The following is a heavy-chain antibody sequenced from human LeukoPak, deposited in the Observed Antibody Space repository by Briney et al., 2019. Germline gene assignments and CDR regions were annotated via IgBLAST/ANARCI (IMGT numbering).Heavy chain of an antibody. J-gene: IGHJ4*02. CDR1: GGSISSGGYS. D-gene: IGHD4-17*01. V-gene: IGHV4-30-2*01. CDR2: INHSGST. Sequence: NPSETLSLTCAVSGGSISSGGYSWSWIRQPPGKGLEWIGYINHSGSTNYNPSLKSRVTISVDTSKNQFSLKLSSVTAADTAVYYCARPSWSYGVGPFDYWGQGTLVTVSS. CDR3: ARPSWSYGVGPFDY.